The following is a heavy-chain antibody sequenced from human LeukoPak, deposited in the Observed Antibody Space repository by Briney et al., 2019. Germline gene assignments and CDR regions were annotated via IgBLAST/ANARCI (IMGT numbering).Heavy chain of an antibody. V-gene: IGHV4-31*03. CDR1: GGSISSGGYF. CDR2: IYSSGST. Sequence: SQTLSLTCTVSGGSISSGGYFWNWIRQLPGKGLEWIGYIYSSGSTYNPSLKSRVIISLDTSKNQFSLKLNSVTAADTAVYYCARGGKKTAMVASWGQGTLVTVPS. D-gene: IGHD5-18*01. J-gene: IGHJ4*02. CDR3: ARGGKKTAMVAS.